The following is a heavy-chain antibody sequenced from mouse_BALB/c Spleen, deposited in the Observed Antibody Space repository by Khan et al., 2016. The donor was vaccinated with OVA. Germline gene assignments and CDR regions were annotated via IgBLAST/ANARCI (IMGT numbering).Heavy chain of an antibody. CDR2: ISYSGNT. Sequence: EVQLVESGPGLVKPSQSLSLTCTVTGYSITTDYAWNWIRQFPGNKLEWMGFISYSGNTKYNPSLKSRITISRDTSTNTFFLQLKSVTTESTAGYYCARVYGVDFDYWGQGTTLTVSS. J-gene: IGHJ2*01. CDR1: GYSITTDYA. V-gene: IGHV3-2*02. D-gene: IGHD1-1*01. CDR3: ARVYGVDFDY.